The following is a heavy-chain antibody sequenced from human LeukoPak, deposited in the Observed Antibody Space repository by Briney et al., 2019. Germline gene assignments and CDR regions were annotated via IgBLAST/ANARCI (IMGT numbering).Heavy chain of an antibody. CDR2: IYYSGGR. J-gene: IGHJ4*02. CDR3: ARLLRVKTVGPDLYYFDY. V-gene: IGHV4-39*07. Sequence: PSETLSLTCTVSGGSISSSSYYWGWIRQPPGRGLEWIGSIYYSGGRYYNPSLKSRVTISVDTSKNQFSLKLSSVTAADTAVYYCARLLRVKTVGPDLYYFDYWGQGTLVTVSS. CDR1: GGSISSSSYY. D-gene: IGHD1-14*01.